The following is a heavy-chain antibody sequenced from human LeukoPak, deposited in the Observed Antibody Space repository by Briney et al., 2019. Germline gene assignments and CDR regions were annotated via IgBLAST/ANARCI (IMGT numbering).Heavy chain of an antibody. V-gene: IGHV3-15*07. CDR1: GFAISNYW. D-gene: IGHD5-24*01. J-gene: IGHJ6*02. Sequence: PGGSLRLSCAASGFAISNYWMNWVRQAPGKGLEWVGHIKSKIDGGTTEYAAPVKGRFTISRDDSKNTLYLQINSLKTEDTAVYYCTKERYWRDGYNTGYYYGMDVWGQGTTVTVS. CDR2: IKSKIDGGTT. CDR3: TKERYWRDGYNTGYYYGMDV.